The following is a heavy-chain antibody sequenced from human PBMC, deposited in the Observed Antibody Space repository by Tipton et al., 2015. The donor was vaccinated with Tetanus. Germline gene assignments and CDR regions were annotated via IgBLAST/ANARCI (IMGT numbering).Heavy chain of an antibody. CDR1: GHTFIDYY. Sequence: QVQLVQSGAEVKKPGASVKVSCKASGHTFIDYYLHWVRQAPGQGLEWMGWINPDSGGTNFAQKFQGWVTMTRDTSISAAYMELSRLRSDDTAMYYCARAHVDFTYYFDYWGQGTLVTVSS. J-gene: IGHJ4*02. D-gene: IGHD5-12*01. V-gene: IGHV1-2*04. CDR2: INPDSGGT. CDR3: ARAHVDFTYYFDY.